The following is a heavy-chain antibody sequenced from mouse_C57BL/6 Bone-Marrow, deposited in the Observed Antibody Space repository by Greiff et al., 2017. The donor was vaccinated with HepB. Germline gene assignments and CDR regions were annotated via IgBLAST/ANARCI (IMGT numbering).Heavy chain of an antibody. D-gene: IGHD1-1*01. Sequence: EVKLVESGGDLVKPGGSLKLSCAASGFTFSSYGMSWVRQTPDKRLEWVATISSGGSYTYYPDSVKGRFTISIDTAKNTLYLQMSSLKSEDTAMYYCARHVSYYYGSSYFDYWGQGTTLTVSS. V-gene: IGHV5-6*01. CDR2: ISSGGSYT. CDR1: GFTFSSYG. J-gene: IGHJ2*01. CDR3: ARHVSYYYGSSYFDY.